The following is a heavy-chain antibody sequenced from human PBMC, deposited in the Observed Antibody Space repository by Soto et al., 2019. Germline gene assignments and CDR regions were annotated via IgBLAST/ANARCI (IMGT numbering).Heavy chain of an antibody. Sequence: QLQLQESGPGLVKPSETLSLTCTVSGGSISSSSYYWGWIRQPPGKGLEWIGSIYYFGSTYYNPFLKTRVTISVDTSKNQFSLKLSSVNAADTAVYYCARQGRGFDFWGQGTLVTVSS. CDR3: ARQGRGFDF. J-gene: IGHJ4*02. CDR1: GGSISSSSYY. CDR2: IYYFGST. V-gene: IGHV4-39*01. D-gene: IGHD3-10*01.